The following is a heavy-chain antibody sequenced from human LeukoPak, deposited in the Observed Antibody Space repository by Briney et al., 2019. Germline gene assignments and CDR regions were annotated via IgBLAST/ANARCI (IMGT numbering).Heavy chain of an antibody. CDR2: INHSGST. V-gene: IGHV4-34*01. CDR1: GGSFSGYY. CDR3: ARHRVIAAAAYYYYGMDV. J-gene: IGHJ6*02. D-gene: IGHD6-13*01. Sequence: KTSETLSLTCAVYGGSFSGYYWSWIRQPPGKGLEWIGEINHSGSTNYNPSLKSRVTISVDTSKNQFSLKLSSVTAADTAVYYCARHRVIAAAAYYYYGMDVWGQGTTVTVSS.